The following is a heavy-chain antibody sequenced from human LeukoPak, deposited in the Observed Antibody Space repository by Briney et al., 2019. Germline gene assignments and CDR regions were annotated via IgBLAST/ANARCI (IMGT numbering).Heavy chain of an antibody. J-gene: IGHJ4*02. Sequence: GGSLRLSCAASGFTFSSYAMHWVRQAPGKGLEWVANIKTDGSQIYYVDSVKGRFTISRDNAKNSLYLQMNSLRAEDTAVYYCARDLNWETYWGQGTLVSVSS. CDR2: IKTDGSQI. D-gene: IGHD7-27*01. CDR3: ARDLNWETY. CDR1: GFTFSSYA. V-gene: IGHV3-7*01.